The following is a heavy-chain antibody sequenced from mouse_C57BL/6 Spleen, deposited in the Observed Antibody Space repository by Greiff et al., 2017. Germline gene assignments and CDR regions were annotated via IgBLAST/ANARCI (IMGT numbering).Heavy chain of an antibody. CDR2: IDPETGGT. J-gene: IGHJ2*01. Sequence: VKLQESGAELVRPGASVTLSCKASGYTFTDYEMHWVKQTPVHGLEWIGAIDPETGGTAYNQKFKGKAILTADKSSSTAYMELRSLTSEDSAVYYCTRGELRLLDYWGQGTTLTVSS. D-gene: IGHD3-2*02. CDR3: TRGELRLLDY. V-gene: IGHV1-15*01. CDR1: GYTFTDYE.